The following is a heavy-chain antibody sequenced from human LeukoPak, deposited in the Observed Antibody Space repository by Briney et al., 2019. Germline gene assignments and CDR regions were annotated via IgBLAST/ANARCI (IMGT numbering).Heavy chain of an antibody. V-gene: IGHV3-74*01. CDR1: GFAFSSYW. D-gene: IGHD3/OR15-3a*01. J-gene: IGHJ6*03. Sequence: PGGSLRLSCAASGFAFSSYWMHWVCQAPRQGLVWVSRINTDGSSTSYADSVKGRFTTSRDNAKNTLYLQMNSLRAEDTAVYCCAVATDFSVYYYYMDVWGKGTTVTVSS. CDR2: INTDGSST. CDR3: AVATDFSVYYYYMDV.